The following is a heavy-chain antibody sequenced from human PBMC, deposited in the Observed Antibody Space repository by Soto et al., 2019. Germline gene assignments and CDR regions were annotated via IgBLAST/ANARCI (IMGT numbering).Heavy chain of an antibody. V-gene: IGHV1-69*13. CDR2: IIPIFGTA. Sequence: ASVKVSCKASGGTFSSYAISWVRQAPGQGLEWMGGIIPIFGTANYAQKFQGRVTITADESTSTAYMELSSLRSEDTAVYYCARDHHREYQLWYYYYGMDVWGQGTTVTVSS. J-gene: IGHJ6*02. D-gene: IGHD2-2*01. CDR3: ARDHHREYQLWYYYYGMDV. CDR1: GGTFSSYA.